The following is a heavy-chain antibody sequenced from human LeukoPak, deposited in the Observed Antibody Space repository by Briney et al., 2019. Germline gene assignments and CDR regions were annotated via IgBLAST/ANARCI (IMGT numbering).Heavy chain of an antibody. Sequence: GESLKISCKGSGYSFATYWIAWVRQMPGKGLEWIGVIYPVDSDTRYTPSFKGQVTISADKSISTVYLQWSSLKTSDTAIYYCARHQGGMDVWGQGTTVTVSS. CDR1: GYSFATYW. V-gene: IGHV5-51*01. CDR3: ARHQGGMDV. CDR2: IYPVDSDT. J-gene: IGHJ6*02.